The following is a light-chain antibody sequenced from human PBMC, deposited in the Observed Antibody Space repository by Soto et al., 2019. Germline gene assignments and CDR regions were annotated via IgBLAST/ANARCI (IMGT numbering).Light chain of an antibody. Sequence: EIVMTQSPATLSVSPGERATLSCRASQSLGSYLAWYQQKPGQSPRLLIYGASTRASSIPARFSGSGSGTEFTLTISSLQSEDFAIYYCQQYNGWPLTFGGGTKVEIK. CDR2: GAS. CDR1: QSLGSY. V-gene: IGKV3-15*01. CDR3: QQYNGWPLT. J-gene: IGKJ4*01.